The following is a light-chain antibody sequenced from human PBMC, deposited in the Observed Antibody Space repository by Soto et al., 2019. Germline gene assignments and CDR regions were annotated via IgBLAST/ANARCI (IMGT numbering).Light chain of an antibody. CDR3: QQYYTSPDT. CDR1: QSVLFRSDNKNY. CDR2: WAS. Sequence: DIVMTQSPDSLAVSLGERATINCKSSQSVLFRSDNKNYLAWYQQRSGQPPKLLIYWASTRESGVPDRFSGSGSGTDFPLAISSLQAEDVAVYYCQQYYTSPDTFGQGTKLEIK. V-gene: IGKV4-1*01. J-gene: IGKJ2*01.